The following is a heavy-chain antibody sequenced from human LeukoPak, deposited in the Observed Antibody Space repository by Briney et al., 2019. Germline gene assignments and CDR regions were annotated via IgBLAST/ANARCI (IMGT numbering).Heavy chain of an antibody. J-gene: IGHJ3*02. CDR1: GYTFTGYY. Sequence: GASVKVSCKASGYTFTGYYMHWVRQAPGQGLEWMGRINPNSGGTNYAQKFQGRVTITRDTSASTAYMELSSLRSEDTAVYYCARALDGYDAFDIWGQGTMVTVSS. CDR3: ARALDGYDAFDI. D-gene: IGHD3/OR15-3a*01. V-gene: IGHV1-2*06. CDR2: INPNSGGT.